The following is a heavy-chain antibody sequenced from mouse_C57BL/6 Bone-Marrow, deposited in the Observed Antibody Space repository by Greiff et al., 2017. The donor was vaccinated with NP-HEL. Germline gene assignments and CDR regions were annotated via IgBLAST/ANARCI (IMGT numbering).Heavy chain of an antibody. D-gene: IGHD1-1*01. CDR3: ARLGSSYPYWYFDV. Sequence: VQLQQSGPELVKPGASVKISCKASGYAFSSSWMNWVKQRPGKGLEWIGRIYTGDGDTNYNGKFKGKATLTADKSSSTAYMQLSSLTSEDSAVYFCARLGSSYPYWYFDVWGTGTTVTVSS. V-gene: IGHV1-82*01. CDR2: IYTGDGDT. CDR1: GYAFSSSW. J-gene: IGHJ1*03.